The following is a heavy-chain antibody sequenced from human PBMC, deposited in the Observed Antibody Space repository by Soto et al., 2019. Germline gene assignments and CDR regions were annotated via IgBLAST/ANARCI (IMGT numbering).Heavy chain of an antibody. Sequence: GGSLRLSCAASGFTFSSYWMSWVRQAPGKGLEWVANIKQDGSEKYYVDSVKGRFTISRDNAKNSLYLQMNSLRAEDTAVYYCANVGDYDAFDIWGQGTMVTVSS. CDR1: GFTFSSYW. D-gene: IGHD4-17*01. CDR2: IKQDGSEK. V-gene: IGHV3-7*01. J-gene: IGHJ3*02. CDR3: ANVGDYDAFDI.